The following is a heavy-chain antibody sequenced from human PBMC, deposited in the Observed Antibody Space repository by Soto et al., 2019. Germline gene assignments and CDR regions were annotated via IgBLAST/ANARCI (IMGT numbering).Heavy chain of an antibody. J-gene: IGHJ6*02. Sequence: ELVQSGPEAREPGTSVKVSCRASGFSFGDSAVQWVRQGRGQRLEWIGWIVVVNGNTNYAPRFEGRFTLTRDASTSTSQMELTSLSSDDTAVYFCAVTDLPFRPLTEPTENGMDVWGQGTMVTVSS. CDR1: GFSFGDSA. D-gene: IGHD2-8*01. CDR2: IVVVNGNT. CDR3: AVTDLPFRPLTEPTENGMDV. V-gene: IGHV1-58*01.